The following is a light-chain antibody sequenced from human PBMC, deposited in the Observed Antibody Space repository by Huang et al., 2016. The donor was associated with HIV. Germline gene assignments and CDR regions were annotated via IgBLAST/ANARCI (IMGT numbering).Light chain of an antibody. CDR3: QQSDSSPYT. Sequence: DIQMTQSPSSLSASVGDRVTITCRASQSISIYLNWYQQKPGKAPKLLIYAASSLQSVVPSRFSGSGSGTDFSLTISSLQREDFATYYCQQSDSSPYTFGQGTKLEI. CDR1: QSISIY. J-gene: IGKJ2*01. V-gene: IGKV1-39*01. CDR2: AAS.